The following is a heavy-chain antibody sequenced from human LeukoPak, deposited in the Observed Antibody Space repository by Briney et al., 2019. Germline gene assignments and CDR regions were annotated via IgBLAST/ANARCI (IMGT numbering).Heavy chain of an antibody. CDR3: ARRADYYDTVDI. J-gene: IGHJ3*02. CDR1: GGSISSYY. Sequence: SETLSLTCTVSGGSISSYYWSWIRQPPGKGLEWIGYIYYSGSTNYNPSLKSRVTISVDTSKNQFSLKLSSVTAADTAVYYCARRADYYDTVDIWGQGTMVTVSS. D-gene: IGHD3-22*01. CDR2: IYYSGST. V-gene: IGHV4-59*08.